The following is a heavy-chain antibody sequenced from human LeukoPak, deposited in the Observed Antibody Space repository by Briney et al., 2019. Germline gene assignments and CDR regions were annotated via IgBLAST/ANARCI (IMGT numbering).Heavy chain of an antibody. V-gene: IGHV3-23*01. J-gene: IGHJ3*02. D-gene: IGHD3-10*01. CDR1: GFTFSSYA. CDR2: ISGSGGST. Sequence: GGSLRLSCAAPGFTFSSYAMSWVRQAPGKGLEWVSAISGSGGSTYYADSVKGRFTISRDNSKNTLYLQMNSLRAEDTAVYYCAEHGEDYYGAGSYCAFDIWGQGTMVTVSS. CDR3: AEHGEDYYGAGSYCAFDI.